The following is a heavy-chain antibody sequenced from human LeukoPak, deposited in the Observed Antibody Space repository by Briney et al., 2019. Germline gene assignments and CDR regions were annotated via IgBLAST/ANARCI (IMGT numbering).Heavy chain of an antibody. CDR1: GGSFSGYY. J-gene: IGHJ4*02. D-gene: IGHD3-10*01. CDR2: IYYSGST. Sequence: SETLSLTCAVYGGSFSGYYWGRIRQPPGKGLEWIGSIYYSGSTYYNPSLKSRVTISVDTSKNQFSLKLSSVTAADTAVYYCARVRGVIKTHFDYWGQGTLVTVSS. CDR3: ARVRGVIKTHFDY. V-gene: IGHV4-34*01.